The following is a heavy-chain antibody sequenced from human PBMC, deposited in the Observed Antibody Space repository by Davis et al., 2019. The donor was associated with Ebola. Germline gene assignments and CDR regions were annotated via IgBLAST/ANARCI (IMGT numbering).Heavy chain of an antibody. CDR2: ISYDGSNK. Sequence: GESLKISCAASGFTFSSYGMHWVRQAPGKGLEWVAVISYDGSNKYYADSVKGRFTISRDNSKNTLYLQMNSLRAEDTAVYYCSREGAAAGDYYYYGMDVWGKGTTVTVSS. D-gene: IGHD6-13*01. V-gene: IGHV3-30*03. CDR3: SREGAAAGDYYYYGMDV. CDR1: GFTFSSYG. J-gene: IGHJ6*04.